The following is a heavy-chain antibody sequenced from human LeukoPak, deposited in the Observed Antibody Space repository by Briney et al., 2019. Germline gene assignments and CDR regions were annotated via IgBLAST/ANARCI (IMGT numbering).Heavy chain of an antibody. D-gene: IGHD6-19*01. Sequence: PSETLSLTCAVYGGSFSGYYWSWIRQPPGKGLEWIGEINHSGSTNYNPSLKSRVTISVDTSKNQFSLKLSSVTAADTAVYYCASGGRLAVAGFDYWGQGTLVTVSS. J-gene: IGHJ4*02. CDR2: INHSGST. V-gene: IGHV4-34*01. CDR1: GGSFSGYY. CDR3: ASGGRLAVAGFDY.